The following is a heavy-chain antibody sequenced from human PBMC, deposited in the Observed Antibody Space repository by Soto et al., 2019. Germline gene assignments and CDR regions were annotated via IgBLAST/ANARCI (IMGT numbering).Heavy chain of an antibody. CDR3: ARDLAAVPRAFDY. CDR2: VYYTGTT. V-gene: IGHV4-59*01. D-gene: IGHD6-13*01. Sequence: QVQLQESGPGLLKPSETLSLTCTVSGGPISSYFYIWVRQPPGKGLEWIGSVYYTGTTDYNPSLKSRVTISVDTSKTQFSLNLRSVTAADTAVYYCARDLAAVPRAFDYWGRGTLVTVSS. J-gene: IGHJ4*02. CDR1: GGPISSYF.